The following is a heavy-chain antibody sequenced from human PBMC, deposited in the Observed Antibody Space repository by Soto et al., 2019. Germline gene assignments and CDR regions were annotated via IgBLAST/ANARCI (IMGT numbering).Heavy chain of an antibody. CDR1: GGSISSYY. CDR2: IYYSGST. J-gene: IGHJ4*02. D-gene: IGHD2-15*01. V-gene: IGHV4-59*08. CDR3: ARSGYCSGGSCYSDY. Sequence: SETLSLTCTVSGGSISSYYWSWIRQPPGKGLEWIGYIYYSGSTNYNPSLKSRVTISVDTSKNQFSLKLSSVTAADTAVYYCARSGYCSGGSCYSDYWGQGTLVTVSS.